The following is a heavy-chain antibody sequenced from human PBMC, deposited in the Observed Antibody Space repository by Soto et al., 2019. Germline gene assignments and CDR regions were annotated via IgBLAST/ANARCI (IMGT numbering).Heavy chain of an antibody. J-gene: IGHJ4*02. Sequence: ETLSLTCTVSGGSVSRDSNFWSWIRQPPGKGLEWIGYIYYSGPSRYNPSLESRVTISIDSSKNQVSLTLTSVTAADTAVYYCARGYSHYAHWGRGTLVTVSS. CDR2: IYYSGPS. CDR3: ARGYSHYAH. V-gene: IGHV4-61*01. CDR1: GGSVSRDSNF. D-gene: IGHD4-4*01.